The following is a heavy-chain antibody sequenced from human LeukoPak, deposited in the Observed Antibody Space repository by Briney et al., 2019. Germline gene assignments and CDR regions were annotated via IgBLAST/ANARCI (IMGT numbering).Heavy chain of an antibody. CDR2: IIPILGIA. D-gene: IGHD6-25*01. V-gene: IGHV1-69*04. J-gene: IGHJ3*02. CDR3: ARDLAATTWTGGAFDI. Sequence: SVKVSCKASGGTFSSYAISWVRQAPGQGLEWMGRIIPILGIANYAQKFQGRVTITADKSTSTAYMELSSLRPEDTAVYYCARDLAATTWTGGAFDIWGQGTMVTVSS. CDR1: GGTFSSYA.